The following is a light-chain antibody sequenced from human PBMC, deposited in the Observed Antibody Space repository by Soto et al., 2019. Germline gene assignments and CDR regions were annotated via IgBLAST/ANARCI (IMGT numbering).Light chain of an antibody. Sequence: EIVLTQSPGTLSLSPGERATLSCRASQSINNRYLAWYQQKPGQAPRLLIDGASSRATGIPDRFIGSGSGTDFTITISRLEPEDFAVYYCQQFGSSPRFTFGRGTKVDIK. J-gene: IGKJ3*01. V-gene: IGKV3-20*01. CDR1: QSINNRY. CDR2: GAS. CDR3: QQFGSSPRFT.